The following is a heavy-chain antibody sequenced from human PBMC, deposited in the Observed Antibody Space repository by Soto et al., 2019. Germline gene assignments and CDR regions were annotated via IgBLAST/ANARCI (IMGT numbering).Heavy chain of an antibody. J-gene: IGHJ4*01. CDR3: ASERSAQYFHF. Sequence: QVQLVQSGTVVQRRGSSVKVSCQASGGTFSSHGMAWVRQAPGQGLEWMGVIIPTFGTPTYAPTFQGRVTMTADKSTNTAYMELSSLRSADTVVYYCASERSAQYFHFWGHGTLITVSS. CDR1: GGTFSSHG. V-gene: IGHV1-69*06. D-gene: IGHD1-26*01. CDR2: IIPTFGTP.